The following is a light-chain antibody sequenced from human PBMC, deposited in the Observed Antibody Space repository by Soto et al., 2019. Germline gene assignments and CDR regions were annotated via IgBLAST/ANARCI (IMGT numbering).Light chain of an antibody. J-gene: IGLJ3*02. CDR3: CSYADSYTSRV. Sequence: QSALTQPRSLSESPGQSVTISCTGTSSDVGGFNYVSWYQQHPGKVPKLMIYDVTKRPSGVPDRFSGSKSGNTASLTISGLQADDEADYYCCSYADSYTSRVFGGGTKLTVL. CDR2: DVT. CDR1: SSDVGGFNY. V-gene: IGLV2-11*01.